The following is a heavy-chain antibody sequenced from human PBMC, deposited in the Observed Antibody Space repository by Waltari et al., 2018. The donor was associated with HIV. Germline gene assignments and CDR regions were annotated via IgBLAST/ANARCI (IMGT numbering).Heavy chain of an antibody. V-gene: IGHV3-15*02. Sequence: DVPLVESGGALVKPGGSLRLSCAAYGFPFIHAWMTWVRQAPGEGLGWVGRIKSKGGGETTEYAAPVEGRFSISRDEATKTVLLHMNSLEIEDRAMYYCTKEKERPGGYFEHWGQGTRVTVSS. CDR3: TKEKERPGGYFEH. D-gene: IGHD3-10*01. CDR1: GFPFIHAW. J-gene: IGHJ4*02. CDR2: IKSKGGGETT.